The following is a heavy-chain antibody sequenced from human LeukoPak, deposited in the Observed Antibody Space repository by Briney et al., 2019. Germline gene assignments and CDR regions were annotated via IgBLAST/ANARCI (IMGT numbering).Heavy chain of an antibody. CDR1: GGSISSYY. CDR2: IYYSGST. Sequence: SETLSLTCTVSGGSISSYYWSWIRQPPGKGLEWIGYIYYSGSTNYNPSLKSRVTISVDTSKNQFSLKLSSVTAADTAVYYCARARAPDCSSTSCLYYYYYYMDVWGKGTTVTISS. V-gene: IGHV4-59*01. CDR3: ARARAPDCSSTSCLYYYYYYMDV. D-gene: IGHD2-2*01. J-gene: IGHJ6*03.